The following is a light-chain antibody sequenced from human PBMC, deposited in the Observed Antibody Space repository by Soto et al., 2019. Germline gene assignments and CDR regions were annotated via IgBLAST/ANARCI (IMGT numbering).Light chain of an antibody. CDR1: QSVSSTY. CDR2: DLS. CDR3: QQYGSSPRT. Sequence: EIVLTQSPGTLSLSPGESATLSCRASQSVSSTYLAWYQQKRGQAPRLLIYDLSRRTTGIPDRFSASGSGTDFTLTISRLEPEDFAVYYCQQYGSSPRTFGQGTKLEI. J-gene: IGKJ2*02. V-gene: IGKV3-20*01.